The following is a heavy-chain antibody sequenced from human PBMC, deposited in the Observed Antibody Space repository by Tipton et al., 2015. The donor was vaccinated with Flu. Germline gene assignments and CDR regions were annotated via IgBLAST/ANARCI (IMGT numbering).Heavy chain of an antibody. CDR1: GYSISRGYY. J-gene: IGHJ6*02. D-gene: IGHD3-22*01. Sequence: TLSLTCTVSGYSISRGYYWGWIRQPPGKGLEWIGSIYHSGSTYYNPSLKSRVTISVDTSKNQFSLKLSSVTAADTAVYYCAREYYDSSGYYFAYYYGMDVWGQGTTVTVSS. CDR2: IYHSGST. V-gene: IGHV4-38-2*02. CDR3: AREYYDSSGYYFAYYYGMDV.